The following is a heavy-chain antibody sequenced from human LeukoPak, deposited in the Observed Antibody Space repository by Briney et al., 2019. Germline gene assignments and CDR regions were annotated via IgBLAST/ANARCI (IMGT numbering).Heavy chain of an antibody. CDR3: ARSSEGRYYYDSSGFSYYYYYMDV. CDR1: GYSISSGYY. CDR2: IYYSGST. V-gene: IGHV4-38-2*02. D-gene: IGHD3-22*01. J-gene: IGHJ6*03. Sequence: SETLSLTCTVSGYSISSGYYWGWIRQPPGKGLEWIGYIYYSGSTYYNPSLRSRVTISVDTSKNQFSLKLSSVTAADTAVYYCARSSEGRYYYDSSGFSYYYYYMDVWGKGTTVTISS.